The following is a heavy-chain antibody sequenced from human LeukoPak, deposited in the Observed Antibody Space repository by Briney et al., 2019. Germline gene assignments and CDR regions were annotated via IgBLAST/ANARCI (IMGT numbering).Heavy chain of an antibody. CDR2: ISSSGTTI. CDR1: EFTFRSYE. D-gene: IGHD6-19*01. J-gene: IGHJ6*02. CDR3: ARERTPSLVVAVAGTDFYYYGLDV. V-gene: IGHV3-48*03. Sequence: PGGSLRLSCAASEFTFRSYEMNWVRQAPGKGLEWVSYISSSGTTIYYADSVKGRFTISRDNAKNSLYLQMNSLRAEDTAVYYCARERTPSLVVAVAGTDFYYYGLDVWGQGTTVTVSS.